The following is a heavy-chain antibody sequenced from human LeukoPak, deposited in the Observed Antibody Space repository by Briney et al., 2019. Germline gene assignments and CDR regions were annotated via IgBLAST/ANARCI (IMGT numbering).Heavy chain of an antibody. D-gene: IGHD1-7*01. V-gene: IGHV4-39*07. CDR2: IYYSGST. J-gene: IGHJ4*02. CDR1: GASISSTTYY. Sequence: SETLSLTCTVSGASISSTTYYWGWIRQPPRKGLEWIASIYYSGSTYYNPSLKSRVTISVDTSKNQYSLKLKSMTAADTAVYYCARAYNWNYWGDGYFDYWGQGTLVTVSS. CDR3: ARAYNWNYWGDGYFDY.